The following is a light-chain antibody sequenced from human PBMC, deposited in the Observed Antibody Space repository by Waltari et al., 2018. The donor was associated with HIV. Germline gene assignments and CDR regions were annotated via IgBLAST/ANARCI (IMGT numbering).Light chain of an antibody. J-gene: IGLJ3*02. CDR2: SND. Sequence: QSVLTQPPSASGTPGQRVTISCSGSTSNIGSNPVNWYQQFPGMAPILLIYSNDQRPSGVPDRVSGSKSGTSASLAISGLQSEDEADYYCATWDDSLNGPWVFG. CDR3: ATWDDSLNGPWV. CDR1: TSNIGSNP. V-gene: IGLV1-44*01.